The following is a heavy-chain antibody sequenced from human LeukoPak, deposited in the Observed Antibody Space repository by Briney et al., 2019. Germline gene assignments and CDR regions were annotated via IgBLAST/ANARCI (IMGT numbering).Heavy chain of an antibody. Sequence: GGSLRLSCAASGFTFSSYGMHGVRQAPGKGLEWVAVISYDGSNKYYADSVKGRFTISRDNSKNTLYLQMNSLRAEDTAVYYCAKDIGVQLWVFDYWGQGTLVTVSS. J-gene: IGHJ4*02. CDR2: ISYDGSNK. V-gene: IGHV3-30*18. CDR1: GFTFSSYG. CDR3: AKDIGVQLWVFDY. D-gene: IGHD5-18*01.